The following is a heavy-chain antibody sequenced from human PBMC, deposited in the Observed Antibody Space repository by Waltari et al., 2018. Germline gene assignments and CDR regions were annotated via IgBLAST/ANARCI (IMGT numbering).Heavy chain of an antibody. CDR2: VRGDWKT. D-gene: IGHD2-15*01. Sequence: QLQLQESGPELVKPSGTLSLTCAGSGDSMSNTHCWSWVRQPPGKGLEWMGQVRGDWKTNYNPSFASRVTISLDTYNKQFSLKVTSATAADTAVYYCARDRGRGLYLDSWGPGILVTVSP. CDR3: ARDRGRGLYLDS. V-gene: IGHV4-4*02. J-gene: IGHJ4*02. CDR1: GDSMSNTHC.